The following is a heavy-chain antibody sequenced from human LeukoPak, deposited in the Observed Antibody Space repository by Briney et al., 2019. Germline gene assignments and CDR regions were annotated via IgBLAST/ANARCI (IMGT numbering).Heavy chain of an antibody. CDR1: GGSISSSSYY. Sequence: SETLSLTCTVSGGSISSSSYYWGWIRQPPGKGLEWIGSIYYSGSTYYNPSLKSRVTISVDTSKNQFSLKLSSVTAADTAVYYCAHRLRWQIHFDYWGQGTLVTVSS. D-gene: IGHD4-23*01. CDR3: AHRLRWQIHFDY. CDR2: IYYSGST. V-gene: IGHV4-39*01. J-gene: IGHJ4*02.